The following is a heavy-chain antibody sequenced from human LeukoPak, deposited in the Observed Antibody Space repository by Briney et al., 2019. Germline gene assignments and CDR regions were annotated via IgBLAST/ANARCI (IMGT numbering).Heavy chain of an antibody. CDR1: GFTFSSYA. CDR3: ARDPNTHMVRGVQYMDV. CDR2: ISSNGGST. D-gene: IGHD3-10*01. Sequence: GGSLRLSCAASGFTFSSYAMHWVRQAPGKGLEYVSAISSNGGSTYYANSVKGRFTISRDNSKNTLYLQMGSLRAEDMAVYYCARDPNTHMVRGVQYMDVWGKGTTVTVS. V-gene: IGHV3-64*01. J-gene: IGHJ6*03.